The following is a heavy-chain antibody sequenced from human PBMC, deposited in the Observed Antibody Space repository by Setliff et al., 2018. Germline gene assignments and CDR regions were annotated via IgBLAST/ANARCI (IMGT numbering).Heavy chain of an antibody. V-gene: IGHV4-61*08. Sequence: SETLSLTCTVSGGSISSGGYYWSWIRQPPGKGLEWIGYIYYSGSTNYNPSLKSRVTISVDTSKNQFSLKLTSVTAADTAVYYCARVSGFLYIDVWGKGTTVTVSS. J-gene: IGHJ6*03. CDR1: GGSISSGGYY. CDR2: IYYSGST. D-gene: IGHD3-3*01. CDR3: ARVSGFLYIDV.